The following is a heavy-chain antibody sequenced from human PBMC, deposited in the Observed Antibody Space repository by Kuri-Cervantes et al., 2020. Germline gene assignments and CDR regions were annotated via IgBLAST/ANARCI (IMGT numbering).Heavy chain of an antibody. CDR2: ISSSSSTI. CDR3: ARDLPWGYFDQ. Sequence: GESLKISCAASGFVFSNYGMHWVRQAAGKGLEWVSYISSSSSTIYYADSVKGRFTVSRDNARTSVYLQMDSLRVEDTAVYYCARDLPWGYFDQWGQGTLVTVSS. J-gene: IGHJ4*02. CDR1: GFVFSNYG. D-gene: IGHD2-15*01. V-gene: IGHV3-48*04.